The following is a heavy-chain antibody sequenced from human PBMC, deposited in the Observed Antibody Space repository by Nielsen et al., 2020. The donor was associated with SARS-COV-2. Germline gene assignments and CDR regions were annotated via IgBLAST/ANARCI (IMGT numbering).Heavy chain of an antibody. J-gene: IGHJ3*02. Sequence: GESLKISCAASGFTFSSYWMSWVRQAPGKGLEWVANIKEDGSEKYYVDSVKGRFSISRDNAKNSLYLQMNSLKTEDTAVYYCARVNPISDSWFDAFQIWGQGTMVTVSS. CDR2: IKEDGSEK. CDR1: GFTFSSYW. D-gene: IGHD6-13*01. CDR3: ARVNPISDSWFDAFQI. V-gene: IGHV3-7*03.